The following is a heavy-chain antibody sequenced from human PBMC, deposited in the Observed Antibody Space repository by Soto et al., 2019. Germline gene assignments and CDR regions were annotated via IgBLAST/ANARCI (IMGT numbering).Heavy chain of an antibody. CDR1: GYTLINYY. Sequence: ASVKVSCKAPGYTLINYYMHWARQAPGQGLEWMGIINPSGGSTRYEQKFQGRVTMTRDTSTSTVYMELSSLGSEDTAVYYCARGRDGYNYPFDYWGQGTLVTVSS. J-gene: IGHJ4*02. V-gene: IGHV1-46*01. D-gene: IGHD5-12*01. CDR2: INPSGGST. CDR3: ARGRDGYNYPFDY.